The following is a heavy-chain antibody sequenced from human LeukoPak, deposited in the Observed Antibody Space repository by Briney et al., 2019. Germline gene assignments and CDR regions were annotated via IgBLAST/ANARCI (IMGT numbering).Heavy chain of an antibody. CDR1: GGSFSGYY. V-gene: IGHV4-34*01. CDR2: INHSGST. CDR3: ARIRGHDGSGSYYRHYYYYGMDV. D-gene: IGHD3-10*01. J-gene: IGHJ6*02. Sequence: SETLSLTCAVYGGSFSGYYWSWIRQPPGKGLEWIGEINHSGSTNYNPSLKSRVTISVDTSKNQFSLKLSSVTAADTAVYYCARIRGHDGSGSYYRHYYYYGMDVWGQGTTVTVSS.